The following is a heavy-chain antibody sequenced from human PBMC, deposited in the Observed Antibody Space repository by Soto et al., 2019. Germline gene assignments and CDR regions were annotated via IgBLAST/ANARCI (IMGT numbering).Heavy chain of an antibody. D-gene: IGHD4-4*01. V-gene: IGHV5-51*01. CDR3: ARHISNFRYYYCTMDV. CDR1: GYTFTDDW. Sequence: DESLKLSFPGSGYTFTDDWFGWERQLPGKVRELIGLIYPGDSDTGYSPSFQGHVTITVDKSTSTAYLQWNTLKASDTAMYYWARHISNFRYYYCTMDVWGQGTTDTVSS. J-gene: IGHJ6*02. CDR2: IYPGDSDT.